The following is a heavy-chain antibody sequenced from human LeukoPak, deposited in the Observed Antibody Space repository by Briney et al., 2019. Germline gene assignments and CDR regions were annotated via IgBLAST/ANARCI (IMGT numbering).Heavy chain of an antibody. V-gene: IGHV1-69*13. CDR3: ARDRTNIYGDAFDI. CDR1: GGTFNNYA. D-gene: IGHD5-18*01. CDR2: FVPISGTA. J-gene: IGHJ3*02. Sequence: SVKVSCKASGGTFNNYAITWVRQAPGQGLEWMGGFVPISGTANYAQKFQGRVTISADESTSTAYMELSSLRSEDTAVYYCARDRTNIYGDAFDIWGQGTMVTVSS.